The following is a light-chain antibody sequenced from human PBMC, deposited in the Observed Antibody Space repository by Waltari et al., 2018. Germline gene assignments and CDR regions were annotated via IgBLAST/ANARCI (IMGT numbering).Light chain of an antibody. Sequence: QSVLTQPPSASGTPGQRVTISCSGSSSNIGSITLNWYQQLPGTAPKLLIYSKNQRPSGVPDRFSGSKSGTSASLAISGLQSEDEADYYCAAWDDSLNGPVFGGGTKLTVL. CDR3: AAWDDSLNGPV. CDR2: SKN. V-gene: IGLV1-44*01. J-gene: IGLJ3*02. CDR1: SSNIGSIT.